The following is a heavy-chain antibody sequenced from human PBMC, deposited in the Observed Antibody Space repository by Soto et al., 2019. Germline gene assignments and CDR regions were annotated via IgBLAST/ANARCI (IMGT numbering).Heavy chain of an antibody. Sequence: ASVKVSCKASGYTFTGYYMHWVRQAPGQGLEWMGWINPNSGGTNYAQKFQGWVTMTRDTSISTAYMELSRLRSDDTAVYYCARGRVSIAVAGTGNDYYYGMDVWGQGTTVTVSS. CDR2: INPNSGGT. CDR1: GYTFTGYY. D-gene: IGHD6-19*01. V-gene: IGHV1-2*04. J-gene: IGHJ6*02. CDR3: ARGRVSIAVAGTGNDYYYGMDV.